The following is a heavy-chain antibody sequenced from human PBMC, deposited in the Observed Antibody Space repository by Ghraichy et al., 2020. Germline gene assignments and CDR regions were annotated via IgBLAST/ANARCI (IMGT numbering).Heavy chain of an antibody. V-gene: IGHV1-2*04. Sequence: ASVKVSCKASGYTFTGYYMHWVRQAPGQGLEWMGWINPNSGGTNYAQKFQGWVTMTRDTSISTAYMELSRLRSDDTAVYYCARALPVAARQLGPHNWFDPWGQGTLVTVSS. CDR3: ARALPVAARQLGPHNWFDP. CDR1: GYTFTGYY. J-gene: IGHJ5*02. CDR2: INPNSGGT. D-gene: IGHD6-6*01.